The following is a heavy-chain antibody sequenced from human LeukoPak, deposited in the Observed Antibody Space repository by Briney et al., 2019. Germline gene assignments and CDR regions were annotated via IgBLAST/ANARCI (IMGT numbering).Heavy chain of an antibody. CDR2: ISYDGSNK. CDR1: GFTLSSYA. D-gene: IGHD2-21*02. V-gene: IGHV3-30-3*01. Sequence: TGGSLRLSCAASGFTLSSYAMHWVRQAPGKGLEWVAVISYDGSNKYYADSVKGRFTISRDNSKNTLYLQMNSLRAEDTAVYYCARDHCRGDCYSYAFDIWGQGTMVTVSS. CDR3: ARDHCRGDCYSYAFDI. J-gene: IGHJ3*02.